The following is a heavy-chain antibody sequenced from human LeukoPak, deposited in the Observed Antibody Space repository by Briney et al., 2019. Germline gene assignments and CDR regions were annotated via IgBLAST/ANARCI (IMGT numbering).Heavy chain of an antibody. CDR2: ISSSGSTI. Sequence: PGGSLRLSCAASGFTFSDYYMSWIRQAPGKGLEWVSYISSSGSTIYYADSVKGRFTISRDNAKNAVYLEMNSLRGEDTAVYYCARPLSGYSSSLGYWGQGTLVTVSS. J-gene: IGHJ4*02. CDR1: GFTFSDYY. D-gene: IGHD6-6*01. CDR3: ARPLSGYSSSLGY. V-gene: IGHV3-11*04.